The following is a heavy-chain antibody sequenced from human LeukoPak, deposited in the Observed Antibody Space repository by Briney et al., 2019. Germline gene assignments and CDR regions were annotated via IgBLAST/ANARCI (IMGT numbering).Heavy chain of an antibody. V-gene: IGHV4-34*01. Sequence: SETLSLTCAVYGGSFSGYYWSWIRQPPGKGLEWIGEINHSGSTNYNPSLKSRVTISVDTSKNQFSLKLSSVTAADTAVYYCARAYGAQYYYYYYMDVWGKGTTVTISS. CDR1: GGSFSGYY. J-gene: IGHJ6*03. CDR2: INHSGST. D-gene: IGHD4-17*01. CDR3: ARAYGAQYYYYYYMDV.